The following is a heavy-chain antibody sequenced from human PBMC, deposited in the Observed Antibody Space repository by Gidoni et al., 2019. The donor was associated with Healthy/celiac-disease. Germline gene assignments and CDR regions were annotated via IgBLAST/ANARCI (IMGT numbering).Heavy chain of an antibody. J-gene: IGHJ4*02. D-gene: IGHD3-22*01. CDR2: ISSSSSTI. CDR1: GFTFRSYS. CDR3: ARDDEGRPDDDYYDSSGYNSFDY. Sequence: EVQLVESGGGLVQPGGSLRLSCAASGFTFRSYSMNWVRQAPGKGLEWVSYISSSSSTIYYADSVKGRFTISRDNAKNSLYLQMNSLRDEDTAVYYCARDDEGRPDDDYYDSSGYNSFDYWGQGTLVTVSS. V-gene: IGHV3-48*02.